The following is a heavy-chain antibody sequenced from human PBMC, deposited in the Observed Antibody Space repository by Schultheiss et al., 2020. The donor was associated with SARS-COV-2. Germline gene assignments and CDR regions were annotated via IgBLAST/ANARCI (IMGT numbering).Heavy chain of an antibody. Sequence: SETLSLTCAVSGYSISSGYYWGWIRQPPGKGLEWIGEINHSGSTNYNPSLKSRVTMSVDTSKNQFSLKLSSVTAADTAVYYCARVGRYSSSFYYYYGMDVWGQGTTVTVSS. CDR1: GYSISSGYY. V-gene: IGHV4-38-2*01. J-gene: IGHJ6*02. D-gene: IGHD6-6*01. CDR2: INHSGST. CDR3: ARVGRYSSSFYYYYGMDV.